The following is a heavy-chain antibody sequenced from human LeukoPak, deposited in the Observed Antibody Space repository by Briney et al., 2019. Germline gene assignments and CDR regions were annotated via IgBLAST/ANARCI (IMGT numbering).Heavy chain of an antibody. CDR1: GGTFSSYA. Sequence: ASVKVSCKASGGTFSSYAISWVRQAPGQGLEWMGKIIPILGIANYAQKFQGRVTITADKSTSTAYMELSSLRSEDTAVYYCARRTVKGWFDPWGQGTLVTVSS. CDR2: IIPILGIA. J-gene: IGHJ5*02. D-gene: IGHD4-17*01. CDR3: ARRTVKGWFDP. V-gene: IGHV1-69*04.